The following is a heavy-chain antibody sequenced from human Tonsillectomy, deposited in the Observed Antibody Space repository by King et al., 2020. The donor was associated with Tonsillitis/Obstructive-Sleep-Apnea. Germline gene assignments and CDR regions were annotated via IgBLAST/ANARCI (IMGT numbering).Heavy chain of an antibody. CDR2: INPGGGST. J-gene: IGHJ6*03. Sequence: GQLVQSGAEVKKPGASVKVSCKASGYTFTIYYLHWVRQAPGQGLEWMGIINPGGGSTSYAQKFQGRVTMTRDTSTSTVYMELSSLRSEDTAVYYCAREEGHYMDVWGKGTTVTVSS. V-gene: IGHV1-46*01. CDR1: GYTFTIYY. CDR3: AREEGHYMDV.